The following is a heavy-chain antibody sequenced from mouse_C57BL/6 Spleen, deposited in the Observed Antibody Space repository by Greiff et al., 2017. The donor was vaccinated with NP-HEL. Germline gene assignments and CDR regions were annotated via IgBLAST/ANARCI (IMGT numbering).Heavy chain of an antibody. V-gene: IGHV1-82*01. D-gene: IGHD1-1*01. Sequence: QVQLKQSGPELVKPGASVKISCKASGYAFSSSWMNWVKQRPGKGLEWIGRIYPGDGDTNYNGKFKGKATLTADKSSSTAYMQLSSLTSEDSAVYFCAREVTTVDGDYWGQGTSVTVSS. CDR1: GYAFSSSW. CDR2: IYPGDGDT. J-gene: IGHJ4*01. CDR3: AREVTTVDGDY.